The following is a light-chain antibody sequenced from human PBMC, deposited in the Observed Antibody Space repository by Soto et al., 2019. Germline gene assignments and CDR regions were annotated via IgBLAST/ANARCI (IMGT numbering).Light chain of an antibody. CDR3: TSSTSDSLYV. CDR1: GSDVGGSKY. J-gene: IGLJ1*01. CDR2: KVS. Sequence: QASLTEPASVSGSPGQSITISCTGTGSDVGGSKYVSWYQQYPGKVPKLLINKVSNRPSGVSNRFSGSKSGNTASLTISGLLAEDEADYFCTSSTSDSLYVFGSGTNVTVL. V-gene: IGLV2-14*01.